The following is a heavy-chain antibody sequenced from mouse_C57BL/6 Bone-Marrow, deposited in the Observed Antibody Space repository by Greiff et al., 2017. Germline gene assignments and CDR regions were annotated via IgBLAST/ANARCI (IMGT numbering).Heavy chain of an antibody. CDR2: IDPSDRYT. CDR1: GFTFTSYW. D-gene: IGHD2-1*01. J-gene: IGHJ1*03. CDR3: AREICGNYAYWYFDV. V-gene: IGHV1-50*01. Sequence: QVQLQQPGAELVKPGASVKLSCKASGFTFTSYWMQWVKQRPGQGLEWIGEIDPSDRYTNYNPKFKGKATLTVDTSSSTAYMQLSSLTSEDSAVYYSAREICGNYAYWYFDVWGTGTTVTVSS.